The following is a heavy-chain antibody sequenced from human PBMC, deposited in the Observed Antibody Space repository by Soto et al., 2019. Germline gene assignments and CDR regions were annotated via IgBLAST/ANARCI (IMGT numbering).Heavy chain of an antibody. CDR3: ARDAFEKYYKFGLDV. D-gene: IGHD3-10*01. CDR2: SSSSGGTI. J-gene: IGHJ6*04. CDR1: GFSFSDYE. V-gene: IGHV3-48*03. Sequence: GGSLRLSCAASGFSFSDYEMNWVRQTPGKGLEWLSYSSSSGGTIKYADSVKGRFTISRDNAKNSLYLQTLRLRADDTAVYYCARDAFEKYYKFGLDVWCEGTPVTVSS.